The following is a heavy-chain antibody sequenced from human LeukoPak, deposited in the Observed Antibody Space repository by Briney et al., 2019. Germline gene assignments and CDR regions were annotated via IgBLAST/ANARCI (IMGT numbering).Heavy chain of an antibody. CDR2: INHSGST. Sequence: SETLSLTCAAYGGSFSGYYWSWIRQPPGKGLEWIGEINHSGSTNYNPSLKSRVTISVGTSKNQFSLKLSSVTAADTAVYYCARGVVVVLGDYYYYYGMDVWGQGTTVTVSS. CDR3: ARGVVVVLGDYYYYYGMDV. CDR1: GGSFSGYY. J-gene: IGHJ6*02. V-gene: IGHV4-34*01. D-gene: IGHD2-15*01.